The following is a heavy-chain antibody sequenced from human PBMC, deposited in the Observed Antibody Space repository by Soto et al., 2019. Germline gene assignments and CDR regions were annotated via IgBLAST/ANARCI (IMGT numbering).Heavy chain of an antibody. CDR1: GGSISSGDYY. V-gene: IGHV4-30-4*01. J-gene: IGHJ4*02. D-gene: IGHD5-12*01. Sequence: QVQLQESGPGLVKPSQTLSLTCTVSGGSISSGDYYWSWIRQPPGKGLEWIGYIYYSGSTYYNPSLKRRVTISVDTSQNQFSLKLSSVTAADTAVYYCASVNSDYLLVDYWGQGTLVTVSS. CDR2: IYYSGST. CDR3: ASVNSDYLLVDY.